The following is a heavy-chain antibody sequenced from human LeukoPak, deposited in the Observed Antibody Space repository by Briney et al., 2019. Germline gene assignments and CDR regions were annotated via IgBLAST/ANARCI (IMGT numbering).Heavy chain of an antibody. V-gene: IGHV4-30-2*01. Sequence: SQTLSLTCAVSGVSISSGGYSWSWIRQPPGKGLEWIGYIYHSGSTYYNPSLKSRVTISVDRSKNQFSLKLSSVTAADTAVYYCARGYGDPTVGDWFDPWGQGTLVTVSS. J-gene: IGHJ5*02. CDR3: ARGYGDPTVGDWFDP. CDR1: GVSISSGGYS. D-gene: IGHD3-16*01. CDR2: IYHSGST.